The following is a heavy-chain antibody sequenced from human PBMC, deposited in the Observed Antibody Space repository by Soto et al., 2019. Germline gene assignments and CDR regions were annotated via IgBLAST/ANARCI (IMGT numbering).Heavy chain of an antibody. D-gene: IGHD2-2*01. J-gene: IGHJ6*03. CDR3: ARDVVVVPAAMLKRNPAHESPYFYYYMDV. Sequence: ASVKVSCKASGYTFTSYGISGLRQAPGQGLEWMGWISAYNGNTNYAQKLQGRVTMTTDTSTSTAYMELRSLRSDDTAVYYCARDVVVVPAAMLKRNPAHESPYFYYYMDVRGKGTTVTVSS. V-gene: IGHV1-18*01. CDR1: GYTFTSYG. CDR2: ISAYNGNT.